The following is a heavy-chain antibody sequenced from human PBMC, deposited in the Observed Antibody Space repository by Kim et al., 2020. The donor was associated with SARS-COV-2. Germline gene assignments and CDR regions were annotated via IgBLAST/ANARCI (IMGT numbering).Heavy chain of an antibody. CDR1: GFTFSSYA. J-gene: IGHJ4*02. V-gene: IGHV3-23*01. D-gene: IGHD3-16*02. CDR2: ISGSGGST. Sequence: GGSLRLSCAASGFTFSSYAMSWVRQAPGKGLEWVSAISGSGGSTYYADSVKGRFTISRDNSKNTLYLQMNSLRAEDTAVYYCAKMDDYVWGSYRLGFDYWGQGTLVTVSS. CDR3: AKMDDYVWGSYRLGFDY.